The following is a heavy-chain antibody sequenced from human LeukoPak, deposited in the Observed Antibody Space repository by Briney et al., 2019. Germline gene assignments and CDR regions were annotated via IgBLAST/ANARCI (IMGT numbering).Heavy chain of an antibody. J-gene: IGHJ6*02. CDR3: ARSDVDCYYGMDV. V-gene: IGHV1-18*01. CDR2: ISAYNGNT. Sequence: ASVKVSCKASGYTFTSYGISWVRQAPGQGLEWMGWISAYNGNTNYAQKLQGRVTMTTDTSTSTAYVELRSLRSDDTAVYYCARSDVDCYYGMDVWGQGTTVTVSS. D-gene: IGHD3-10*02. CDR1: GYTFTSYG.